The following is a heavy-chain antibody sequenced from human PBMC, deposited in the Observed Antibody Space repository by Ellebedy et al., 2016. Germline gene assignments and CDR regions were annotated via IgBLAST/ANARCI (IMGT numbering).Heavy chain of an antibody. Sequence: GESLKISXAASGFTFSSYGMHWVRQAPGKGLEWVAVISYDGSNKYYADSVKGRFTISRDNSKNTLYLQMNSLRAEDTAVYYCARGGWIDYWGQGTLVTVSS. CDR2: ISYDGSNK. CDR1: GFTFSSYG. J-gene: IGHJ4*02. D-gene: IGHD6-19*01. V-gene: IGHV3-30*03. CDR3: ARGGWIDY.